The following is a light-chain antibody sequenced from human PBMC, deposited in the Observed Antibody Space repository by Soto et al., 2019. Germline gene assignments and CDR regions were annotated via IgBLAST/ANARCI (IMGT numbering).Light chain of an antibody. J-gene: IGLJ1*01. CDR2: DVS. Sequence: QSVLTQPASVSGSPGQSITVSCTGTSSDVGGYRFVAWYQQHPGKAPKLMIYDVSNRPSGVSNRFSGSKSGNTASLTISGLQAEDEADYYSSSYASSNTYVFGTGTKVTVL. CDR3: SSYASSNTYV. CDR1: SSDVGGYRF. V-gene: IGLV2-14*03.